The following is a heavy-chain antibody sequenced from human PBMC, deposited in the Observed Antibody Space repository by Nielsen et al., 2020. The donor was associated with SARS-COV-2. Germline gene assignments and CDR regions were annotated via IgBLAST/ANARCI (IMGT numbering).Heavy chain of an antibody. D-gene: IGHD6-13*01. CDR3: ATAAAAGTRGWFDP. CDR2: FDPEDGET. V-gene: IGHV1-24*01. CDR1: GYTFTGYY. Sequence: ASVKVSCKASGYTFTGYYMHWVRQAPGKGLEWMGGFDPEDGETIYAQKFQGRVTMTEDTSTDTAYMELSSLRSEDTAVYYCATAAAAGTRGWFDPWGQGTLVTVSS. J-gene: IGHJ5*02.